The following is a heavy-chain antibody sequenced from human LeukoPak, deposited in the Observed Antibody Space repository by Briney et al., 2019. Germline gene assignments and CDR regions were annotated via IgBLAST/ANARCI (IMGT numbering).Heavy chain of an antibody. V-gene: IGHV3-30*04. J-gene: IGHJ4*02. CDR1: GFTFSSYA. D-gene: IGHD3-22*01. CDR2: ISYDGSNK. Sequence: GRSLRLSCAASGFTFSSYAMHWVRQAPGKGLEWVAVISYDGSNKYYADSVKGRFTISRDNSKNTLYLQMNSLRVEDTAVYYCARDSQSVNYYDSSNYWNLLDFWGQGTLVTVSS. CDR3: ARDSQSVNYYDSSNYWNLLDF.